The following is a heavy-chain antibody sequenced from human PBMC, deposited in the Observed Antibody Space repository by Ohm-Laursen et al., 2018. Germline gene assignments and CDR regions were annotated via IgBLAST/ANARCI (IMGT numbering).Heavy chain of an antibody. CDR3: ASIAAAGDY. Sequence: APVKVSCQASGHTFTGYYMHWVRQAPGPGLGWMRWISPNSGATNYAQKFQGRVAMTRDTSISIAYMELSRLRSDDTAVYYCASIAAAGDYWGQGTLVTVSS. J-gene: IGHJ4*02. CDR2: ISPNSGAT. CDR1: GHTFTGYY. V-gene: IGHV1-2*02. D-gene: IGHD6-13*01.